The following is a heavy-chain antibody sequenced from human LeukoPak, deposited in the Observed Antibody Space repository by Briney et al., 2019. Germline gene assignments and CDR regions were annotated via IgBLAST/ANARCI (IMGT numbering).Heavy chain of an antibody. V-gene: IGHV3-11*05. J-gene: IGHJ4*02. CDR1: GFTFSDFY. D-gene: IGHD3-22*01. Sequence: PGGSLRLSCAASGFTFSDFYMSWIRQAPGKGLEWISYISSSGSSTNYADSVKGRFTISRENAKNSLYLQMTSLRAEDTAVYYCARDLIHRSGEADYWGQGTLVTVSS. CDR2: ISSSGSST. CDR3: ARDLIHRSGEADY.